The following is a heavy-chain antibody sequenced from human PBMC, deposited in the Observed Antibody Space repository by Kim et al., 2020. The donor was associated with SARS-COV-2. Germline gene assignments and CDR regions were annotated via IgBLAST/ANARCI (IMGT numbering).Heavy chain of an antibody. V-gene: IGHV1-18*01. CDR2: ISAYNGNT. CDR3: ARHIVVVPAAIFTGGHYYYYGMDV. CDR1: GYTFTSYG. J-gene: IGHJ6*02. Sequence: ASVKVSCKASGYTFTSYGISWVRQAPGQGLEWMGWISAYNGNTNYAQKLQGRVTMTTDTSTSTAYMELRSLRSDDTAVYYCARHIVVVPAAIFTGGHYYYYGMDVWGQGTTVTVSS. D-gene: IGHD2-2*01.